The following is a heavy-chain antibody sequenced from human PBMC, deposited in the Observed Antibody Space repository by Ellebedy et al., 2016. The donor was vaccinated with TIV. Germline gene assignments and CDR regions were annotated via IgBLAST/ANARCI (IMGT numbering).Heavy chain of an antibody. CDR3: AILERHFEQDLGSRGRYYYYIDV. J-gene: IGHJ6*03. D-gene: IGHD3-9*01. CDR2: IGASGDST. V-gene: IGHV3-23*01. CDR1: GVTFSRCA. Sequence: GGSLRLSXAVSGVTFSRCAMTWVRQAPGKGLVCVSPIGASGDSTNYADSVKGRFTISRDNSQNILYLQMHSLRTEDTAIYYCAILERHFEQDLGSRGRYYYYIDVWGKGTTVTVSS.